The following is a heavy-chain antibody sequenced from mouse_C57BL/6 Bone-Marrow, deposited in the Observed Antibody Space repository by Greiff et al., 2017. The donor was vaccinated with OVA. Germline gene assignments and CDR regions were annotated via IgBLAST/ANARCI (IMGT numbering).Heavy chain of an antibody. J-gene: IGHJ3*01. D-gene: IGHD4-1*01. CDR2: INPSTGGT. CDR3: ARGGTSPFAY. CDR1: GYSFTGYY. V-gene: IGHV1-42*01. Sequence: VQLQQSGPELVKPGASVKISCKASGYSFTGYYMNWVKQSPEKSLEWIGEINPSTGGTTYNQKFKAKATLTVDKSSSTAYMQLKSLTSEDSAGYYCARGGTSPFAYWGQETLVTVSA.